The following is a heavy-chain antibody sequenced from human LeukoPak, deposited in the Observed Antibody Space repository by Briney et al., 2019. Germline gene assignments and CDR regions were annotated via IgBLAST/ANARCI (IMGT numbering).Heavy chain of an antibody. CDR1: GGSISSGDYY. D-gene: IGHD3-3*01. V-gene: IGHV4-30-4*08. CDR2: IYYSGST. J-gene: IGHJ4*02. CDR3: ARNVASVEWLPLDY. Sequence: SETLSLTCTVSGGSISSGDYYWSWIRQPPGKGLEWIGYIYYSGSTYYNPSLKSRVTISVDTSKNQFSLKLSSVTAADTAVYYCARNVASVEWLPLDYWGQGTLVTVSS.